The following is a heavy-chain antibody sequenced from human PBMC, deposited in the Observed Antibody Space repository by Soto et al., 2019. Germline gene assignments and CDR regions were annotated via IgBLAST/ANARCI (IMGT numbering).Heavy chain of an antibody. V-gene: IGHV3-53*01. Sequence: GSVRLSCAASGLTVSSNYMSWVRQAPGKGLEWVSIIYSGGNTYYADSVKGRFTISRDNSKNTLYLQMNSLRAEDTAVYYCARDGYNPYWFATWGQGTLVTVSS. CDR2: IYSGGNT. J-gene: IGHJ5*02. CDR1: GLTVSSNY. D-gene: IGHD1-20*01. CDR3: ARDGYNPYWFAT.